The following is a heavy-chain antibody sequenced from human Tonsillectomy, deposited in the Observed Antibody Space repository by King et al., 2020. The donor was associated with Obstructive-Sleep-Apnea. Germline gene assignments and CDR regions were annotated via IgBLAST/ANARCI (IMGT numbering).Heavy chain of an antibody. CDR1: GGTFSSYG. CDR3: ARGSLAGRPQNNYGMDV. Sequence: AQLVQSGAEVKKPGSSVKVSCKASGGTFSSYGISWVRQAPGQGLECLGGIIPFVGLSNYLPKFKGRVTITADKSTSTDYMGLSSLRSEDTAVYYCARGSLAGRPQNNYGMDVWGQGTTVTVSS. V-gene: IGHV1-69*17. CDR2: IIPFVGLS. J-gene: IGHJ6*02. D-gene: IGHD6-6*01.